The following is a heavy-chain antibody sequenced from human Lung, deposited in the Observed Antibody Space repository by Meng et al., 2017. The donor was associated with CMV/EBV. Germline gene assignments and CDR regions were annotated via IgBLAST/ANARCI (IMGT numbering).Heavy chain of an antibody. J-gene: IGHJ6*02. CDR3: TRALDYYDSRAFYYYYDMDV. CDR2: IRSKAYGGTT. D-gene: IGHD3-22*01. CDR1: GFTFGDYA. Sequence: SXRLXXTASGFTFGDYAMSWVRQAPGKGLEWVGFIRSKAYGGTTEYAASVKGRFTISRDDSKSIAYLQMNSLKTEDTAVYYCTRALDYYDSRAFYYYYDMDVWGQGTXVTVSS. V-gene: IGHV3-49*04.